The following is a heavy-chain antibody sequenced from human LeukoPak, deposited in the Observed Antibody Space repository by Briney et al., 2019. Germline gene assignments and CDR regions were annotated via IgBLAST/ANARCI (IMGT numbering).Heavy chain of an antibody. V-gene: IGHV1-69*04. CDR1: GGTFSSYA. Sequence: ASVKVSCKASGGTFSSYAISWVRQAPGQGLEWMGRIIPILGIANYAQKFQGRVTITADKSTSTAYMELSSLRSEDTAVYYCARNPLSLRGVDCWGQGTLVTVSS. CDR3: ARNPLSLRGVDC. CDR2: IIPILGIA. J-gene: IGHJ4*02. D-gene: IGHD3-16*01.